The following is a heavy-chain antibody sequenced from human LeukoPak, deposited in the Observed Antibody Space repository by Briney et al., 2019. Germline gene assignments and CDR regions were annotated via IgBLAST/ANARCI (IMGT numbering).Heavy chain of an antibody. D-gene: IGHD2-15*01. CDR1: GGSISSYY. CDR3: ARDGFCCSGYNNWFDP. J-gene: IGHJ5*02. Sequence: SETLSLTCTVSGGSISSYYWSWIRQPAGKGLEWIGYIYYSGSTNYNPSLKSRVTVSVDTSKNQFSLKLSSVTAADTAVYYCARDGFCCSGYNNWFDPWGQGTLVTVSS. CDR2: IYYSGST. V-gene: IGHV4-59*01.